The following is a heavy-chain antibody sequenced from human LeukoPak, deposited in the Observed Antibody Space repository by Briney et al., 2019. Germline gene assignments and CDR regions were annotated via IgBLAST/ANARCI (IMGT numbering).Heavy chain of an antibody. CDR1: GGTFSSYA. CDR3: ASGGSTVSPTLVGDP. CDR2: IIPIFGTA. D-gene: IGHD4-17*01. J-gene: IGHJ5*02. V-gene: IGHV1-69*13. Sequence: ASVKVSCKASGGTFSSYAISWVRQAPGQGLEWMGGIIPIFGTANYAQKFQGRVTITADESTSTAYMELSSLRSEDTAVYYCASGGSTVSPTLVGDPWGQGTLVTVSS.